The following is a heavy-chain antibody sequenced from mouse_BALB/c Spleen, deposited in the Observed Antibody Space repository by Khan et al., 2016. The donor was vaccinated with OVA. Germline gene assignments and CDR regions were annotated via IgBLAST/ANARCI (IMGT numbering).Heavy chain of an antibody. D-gene: IGHD1-1*01. V-gene: IGHV5-6*01. CDR3: NKLAYYYVSGGLAY. J-gene: IGHJ3*01. CDR1: GFTFSTYG. Sequence: EVELVESGGDLVKPGGSLKLSCAASGFTFSTYGMSWVRQAPDKRLEWVATVSTGGSYTYYPDSVKGRFTISRDNAKNTLYLQMSGLRSEDTAMFYCNKLAYYYVSGGLAYWGQGTLVTVSA. CDR2: VSTGGSYT.